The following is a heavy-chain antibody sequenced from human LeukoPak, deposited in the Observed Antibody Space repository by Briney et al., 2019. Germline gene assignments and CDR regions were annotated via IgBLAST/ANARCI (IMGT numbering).Heavy chain of an antibody. CDR2: ISGSGGST. CDR3: AKDQGYDYVWGSYRYIGGDY. D-gene: IGHD3-16*02. Sequence: GGSLSLSCAASGFTFSNAWMSWVRQAPGRGLEWVSGISGSGGSTYYADSVKGRFTISRDNSKNTLYLQMNSLRAEDTAVYYCAKDQGYDYVWGSYRYIGGDYWGQGTLVTVSS. V-gene: IGHV3-23*01. J-gene: IGHJ4*02. CDR1: GFTFSNAW.